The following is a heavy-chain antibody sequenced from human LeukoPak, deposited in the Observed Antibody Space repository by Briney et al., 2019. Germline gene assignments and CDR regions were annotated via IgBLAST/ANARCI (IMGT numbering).Heavy chain of an antibody. J-gene: IGHJ3*02. Sequence: GGSLRLSCAASGFTFSSYAMSWVRQAPGKGLEWVSTFSGSGGNTYYADSVKGRFTISRDNSKNTLYLQMNSLRAEDTAVYYCAKRYSSGWGDAFDIWGQGTMVTVSS. CDR3: AKRYSSGWGDAFDI. CDR1: GFTFSSYA. V-gene: IGHV3-23*01. CDR2: FSGSGGNT. D-gene: IGHD6-19*01.